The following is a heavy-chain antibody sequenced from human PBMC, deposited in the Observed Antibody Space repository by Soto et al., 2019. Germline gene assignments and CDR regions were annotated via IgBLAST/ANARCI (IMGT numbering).Heavy chain of an antibody. V-gene: IGHV1-69*12. CDR2: IIPMFGTA. CDR3: AAHFHWGPYYYFYGMDV. Sequence: QVQLVQSGAEVKKPGSSVKVSCKASGDTLSNYAISWVRQAPGQGLEWMGGIIPMFGTANYAQKFQGRVTITADESTITAYMALSSRTSEDTAVYYWAAHFHWGPYYYFYGMDVWGQGTTVTVSS. CDR1: GDTLSNYA. J-gene: IGHJ6*02. D-gene: IGHD7-27*01.